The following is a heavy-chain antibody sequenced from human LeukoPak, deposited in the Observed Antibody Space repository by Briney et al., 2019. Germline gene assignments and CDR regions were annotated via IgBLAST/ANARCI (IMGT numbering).Heavy chain of an antibody. CDR2: ISTTSATI. D-gene: IGHD6-19*01. CDR3: ARKVRRGSDYFDY. CDR1: GFSFSDYD. J-gene: IGHJ4*02. Sequence: PGGSLSLSCAPSGFSFSDYDMKWVRLAPGKGLEWVAWISTTSATIYYADSVKGRFTISRDNAKNSLYLQMNSLSGEDTAVYYCARKVRRGSDYFDYWGQGTLVTVSS. V-gene: IGHV3-48*01.